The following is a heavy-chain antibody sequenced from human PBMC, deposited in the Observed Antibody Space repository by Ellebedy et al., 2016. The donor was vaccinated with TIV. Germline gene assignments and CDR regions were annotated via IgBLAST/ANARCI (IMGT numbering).Heavy chain of an antibody. CDR2: INPTAGST. CDR1: GYTFTSYY. CDR3: ARAPSVDPHMDV. V-gene: IGHV1-46*01. J-gene: IGHJ6*02. D-gene: IGHD6-19*01. Sequence: AASVKVSCKASGYTFTSYYMHWVRQAPGQGLEWMGIINPTAGSTSSAQKFQGRVTMTSDTSTRTVYMELSSLRSEEPAVYYCARAPSVDPHMDVWGQGTTVTVSS.